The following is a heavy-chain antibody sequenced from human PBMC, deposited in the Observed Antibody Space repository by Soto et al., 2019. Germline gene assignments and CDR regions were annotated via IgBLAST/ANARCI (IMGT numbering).Heavy chain of an antibody. CDR2: IWYDGSNK. D-gene: IGHD3-10*01. V-gene: IGHV3-33*01. J-gene: IGHJ6*03. CDR3: ARGTRGDYYYYMDV. CDR1: GFTFSSYG. Sequence: GGSLRLSCAASGFTFSSYGMHWVRQAPGKGLEWVAVIWYDGSNKYYADSVKGRFTISRDNSKNTLYLQMNSLRAEDTAVYYCARGTRGDYYYYMDVWGKGTTVTVSS.